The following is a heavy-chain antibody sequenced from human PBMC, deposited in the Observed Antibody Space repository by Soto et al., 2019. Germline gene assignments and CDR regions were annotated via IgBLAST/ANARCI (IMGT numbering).Heavy chain of an antibody. D-gene: IGHD5-12*01. CDR1: GGTFSSST. Sequence: KVSCKASGGTFSSSTISLVRQAPGQGLEWMGRIIPILGIANYAQKFQGRVTITADKSTSTAYMELSSLRSEDTAVYYCAKVQNSGYDWWELDYWGQGTLVTVSS. CDR3: AKVQNSGYDWWELDY. J-gene: IGHJ4*02. CDR2: IIPILGIA. V-gene: IGHV1-69*02.